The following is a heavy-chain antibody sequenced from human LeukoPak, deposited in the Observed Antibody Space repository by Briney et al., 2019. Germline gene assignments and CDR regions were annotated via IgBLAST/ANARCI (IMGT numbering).Heavy chain of an antibody. D-gene: IGHD3-10*01. Sequence: ASVKVSCKASGYTFTGYYMHWVRQAPGQGLEWIGWINPNSGGTNYAQKFQGWVTMTRDTSISTAYMELSRLRSDDTAVYYCARGPPGAGSGSYYNSPYDYWGQGTLVTVSS. CDR2: INPNSGGT. J-gene: IGHJ4*02. CDR3: ARGPPGAGSGSYYNSPYDY. V-gene: IGHV1-2*04. CDR1: GYTFTGYY.